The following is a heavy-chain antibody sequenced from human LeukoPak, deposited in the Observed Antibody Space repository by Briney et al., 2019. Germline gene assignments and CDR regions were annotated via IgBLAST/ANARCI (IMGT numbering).Heavy chain of an antibody. V-gene: IGHV1-46*01. Sequence: ASVKVSCKASGYTFTSYYMHWVRQAPGQGVEWMGIINPSGGSTSYAQKFQGRVPMTRDTSTSTVYMELSSLRSEDTAVYYCARVSKSNSPDGYYDFWSGYFGMDYYYYMDVWGKGTTVTVSS. CDR2: INPSGGST. D-gene: IGHD3-3*01. CDR1: GYTFTSYY. CDR3: ARVSKSNSPDGYYDFWSGYFGMDYYYYMDV. J-gene: IGHJ6*03.